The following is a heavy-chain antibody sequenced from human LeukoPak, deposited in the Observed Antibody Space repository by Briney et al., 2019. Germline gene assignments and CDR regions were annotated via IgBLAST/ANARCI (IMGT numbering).Heavy chain of an antibody. CDR1: GFTFSSYA. Sequence: GGSLRLSCAASGFTFSSYAMSWDRQAPGKGLEWVSAISGSGGSTYYTDSVKGRFTISRDNSKNTLWLQMNSLRAEDTAVYYCAKSYRGYSYGPNLDYWGQGTLVTVSS. V-gene: IGHV3-23*01. J-gene: IGHJ4*02. D-gene: IGHD5-18*01. CDR2: ISGSGGST. CDR3: AKSYRGYSYGPNLDY.